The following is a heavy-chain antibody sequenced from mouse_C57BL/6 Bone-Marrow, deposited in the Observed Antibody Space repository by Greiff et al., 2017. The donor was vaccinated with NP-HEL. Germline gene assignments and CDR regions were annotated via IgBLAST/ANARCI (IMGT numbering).Heavy chain of an antibody. CDR1: GYSITSGYY. V-gene: IGHV3-6*01. CDR3: AREKIPLWYFDV. J-gene: IGHJ1*03. CDR2: ISYDGSN. D-gene: IGHD6-1*01. Sequence: EVKLMESGPGLVKPSHSLSLTCSVTGYSITSGYYWNWIRQFPGNKLEWMGYISYDGSNNYNPSLKNRISITRDTSKNQFFLKLNSVTTEDTATYYCAREKIPLWYFDVWGTGTTVTVSS.